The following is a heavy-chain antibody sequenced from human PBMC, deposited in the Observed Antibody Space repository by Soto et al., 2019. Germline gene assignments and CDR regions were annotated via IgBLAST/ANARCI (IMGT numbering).Heavy chain of an antibody. CDR1: GFTFSSYA. J-gene: IGHJ4*02. CDR2: SSVSGDSR. CDR3: ATIFRYGDPEY. Sequence: EVQLLESGGGLVQPGGSLRLSCATSGFTFSSYAMSWVRQAPVKGLEWVSGSSVSGDSRYDGDSVKGRFTISRDNSKSALYLQMNSLRAEDTAVYYCATIFRYGDPEYWGQGVLVTVSS. D-gene: IGHD2-21*02. V-gene: IGHV3-23*01.